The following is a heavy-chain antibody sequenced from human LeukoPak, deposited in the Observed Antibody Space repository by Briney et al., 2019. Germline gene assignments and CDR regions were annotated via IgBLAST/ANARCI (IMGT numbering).Heavy chain of an antibody. CDR3: ARKSAARRTSEFDY. Sequence: ASVKVSCKASGYSFTGYYMHWVRQAPGQGLEWVGWTNPNSGGTNYAQKFQGRVTMTRDTSISTAYMELSSLGSDDTAVFYCARKSAARRTSEFDYWGQGTPVTVSS. CDR2: TNPNSGGT. CDR1: GYSFTGYY. V-gene: IGHV1-2*02. D-gene: IGHD6-6*01. J-gene: IGHJ4*02.